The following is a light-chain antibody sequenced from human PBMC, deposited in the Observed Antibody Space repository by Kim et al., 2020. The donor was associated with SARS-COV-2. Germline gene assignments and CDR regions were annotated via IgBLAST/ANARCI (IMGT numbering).Light chain of an antibody. CDR1: SGHITYA. CDR3: QTWGTGIRV. V-gene: IGLV4-69*02. CDR2: INDDGSH. J-gene: IGLJ3*02. Sequence: SVKLPCTLSSGHITYAVAWHQQQPQKGPRYLMKINDDGSHSKGDGIPDRFSGSSSGAERHLTISSLQSEDEADYYCQTWGTGIRVFGGGTKLTVL.